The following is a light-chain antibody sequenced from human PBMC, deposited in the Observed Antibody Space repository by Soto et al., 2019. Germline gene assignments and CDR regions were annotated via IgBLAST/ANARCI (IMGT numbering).Light chain of an antibody. CDR2: GAS. Sequence: EVALTQSPGTLSLSPGERATLSCKTSQRVDSYSIAWYQQKRGQAPRLLIYGASTRATGIPARFSGSGSGTEFTLTISSLQPDDFATYYCQQYNSYSWTFGQGTKVDIK. CDR3: QQYNSYSWT. J-gene: IGKJ1*01. V-gene: IGKV3-15*01. CDR1: QRVDSY.